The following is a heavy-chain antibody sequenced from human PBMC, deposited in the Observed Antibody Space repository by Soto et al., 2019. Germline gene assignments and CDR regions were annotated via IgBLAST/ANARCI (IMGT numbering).Heavy chain of an antibody. D-gene: IGHD5-18*01. CDR3: ESHYSVYSYGRFAY. CDR2: ISYDGSNK. V-gene: IGHV3-30*03. J-gene: IGHJ4*02. CDR1: GFTFSSYG. Sequence: GGSLRLSCAASGFTFSSYGMHWVRQAPGKGLEWVAVISYDGSNKYYADSVKGRFTISRDNSKNTLYLQMNSLRAEDTAVYYCESHYSVYSYGRFAYWGEGTLVTVSS.